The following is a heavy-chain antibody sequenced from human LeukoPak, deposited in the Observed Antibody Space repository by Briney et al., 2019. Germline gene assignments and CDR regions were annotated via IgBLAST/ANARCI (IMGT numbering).Heavy chain of an antibody. CDR2: VWFDGSNE. D-gene: IGHD6-19*01. CDR3: AREGRIGVAGLNWLGP. Sequence: GGSLRLSCAASGFILSSYSLHSVRQAPGKGLEWVAIVWFDGSNEYYVDSVKGRFTISRDNSNNILYLEMNSLRAEDTAVYYCAREGRIGVAGLNWLGPRGQGTLVTVSS. V-gene: IGHV3-33*01. J-gene: IGHJ5*02. CDR1: GFILSSYS.